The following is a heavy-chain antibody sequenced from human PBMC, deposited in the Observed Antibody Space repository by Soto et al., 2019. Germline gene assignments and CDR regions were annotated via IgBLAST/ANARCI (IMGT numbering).Heavy chain of an antibody. V-gene: IGHV4-31*01. CDR2: IYYSGST. CDR1: GGSISSGGYY. D-gene: IGHD4-17*01. J-gene: IGHJ4*02. CDR3: ARVDDYGGNFYFDY. Sequence: QVQLQESGPGLVKPSQTLSLTCTVSGGSISSGGYYWSWIRQHPGKGLEWIGYIYYSGSTYYNPCLRGPVSITLDTSKNQFSLRLSYVTAADTAVYYCARVDDYGGNFYFDYWGQGTLVTVSS.